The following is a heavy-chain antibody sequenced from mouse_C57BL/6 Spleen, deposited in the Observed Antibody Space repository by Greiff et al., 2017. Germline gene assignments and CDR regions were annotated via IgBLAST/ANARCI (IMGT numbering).Heavy chain of an antibody. Sequence: EVQLQQSGPELVKPGASVKISCKASGYTFTDYYMNWVKQSHGKSLEWIGDINPNNGGTSYNQKFKGKATLTVDKSSSTAYMELRSLTSEDAAVYYCARGGILCLLVPMDYWGQGTSVTVSS. J-gene: IGHJ4*01. CDR3: ARGGILCLLVPMDY. V-gene: IGHV1-26*01. CDR2: INPNNGGT. D-gene: IGHD6-2*01. CDR1: GYTFTDYY.